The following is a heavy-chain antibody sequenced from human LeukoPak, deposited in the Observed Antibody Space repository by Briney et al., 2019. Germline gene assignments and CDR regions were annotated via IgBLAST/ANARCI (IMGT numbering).Heavy chain of an antibody. Sequence: SETLSLTCTVSGGSISSGGYYWSWIRQPPGKGLEWIGYIYHSGSTYYNPSLKSRVTISVDRSKNQFSLKLSSVTAADTAVYYCARGEGPDAFDIWGQGTMDTVSS. CDR3: ARGEGPDAFDI. CDR2: IYHSGST. CDR1: GGSISSGGYY. D-gene: IGHD1-26*01. J-gene: IGHJ3*02. V-gene: IGHV4-30-2*01.